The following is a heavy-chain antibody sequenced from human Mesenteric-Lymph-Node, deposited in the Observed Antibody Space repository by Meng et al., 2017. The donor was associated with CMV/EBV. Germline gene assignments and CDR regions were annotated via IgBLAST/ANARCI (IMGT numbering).Heavy chain of an antibody. V-gene: IGHV3-48*04. CDR1: GFTFSSHN. D-gene: IGHD3-3*01. J-gene: IGHJ3*02. CDR3: ATRISGDAFDI. CDR2: ISTSSSAI. Sequence: GGSLRLSCAASGFTFSSHNMYWVRQAPGKGLEWVSHISTSSSAIYYADSVKGRFTISRDNAKNPLYLQMNSLRAEDTAVYYCATRISGDAFDIWGQGTMVTVSS.